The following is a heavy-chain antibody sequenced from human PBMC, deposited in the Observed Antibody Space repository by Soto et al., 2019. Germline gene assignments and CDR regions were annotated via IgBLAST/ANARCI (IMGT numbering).Heavy chain of an antibody. CDR1: GFTFSSYA. V-gene: IGHV3-23*01. J-gene: IGHJ3*02. CDR3: ANRMITFEGVIVYDAFDI. Sequence: EVQLLESGGGLVQPGGSLRLSCAASGFTFSSYAMSWVRQAPGKGLEWVSAISGSGGSTYYADSVKGRFTISRDNSKNTRYLQSDSLRAEDTAVYYCANRMITFEGVIVYDAFDIWGQGTMVTVSS. CDR2: ISGSGGST. D-gene: IGHD3-16*02.